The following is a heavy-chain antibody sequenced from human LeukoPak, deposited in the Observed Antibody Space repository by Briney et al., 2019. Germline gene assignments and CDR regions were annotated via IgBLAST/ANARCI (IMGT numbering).Heavy chain of an antibody. D-gene: IGHD1-26*01. Sequence: SETLSLTCNVSGGSISSYYWSWIRQPPGKGLEWIGEINHSGSTNYNPSLKSRVTISVDTSKNQFSLKLSSVTAADTAVYYCARGGGSYYVDYWGQGTLVTVSS. V-gene: IGHV4-34*01. CDR2: INHSGST. CDR3: ARGGGSYYVDY. CDR1: GGSISSYY. J-gene: IGHJ4*02.